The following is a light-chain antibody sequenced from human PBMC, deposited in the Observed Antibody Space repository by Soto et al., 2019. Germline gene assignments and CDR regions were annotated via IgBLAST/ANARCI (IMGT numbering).Light chain of an antibody. Sequence: EIVLTQSPATLSLSPGERATLSCRASQSISSYLAWYQQKSGQPPRLLMYDASKSATGIPARFSGSGSGTDFTLTISSLETEDFAIYYCQQRSDWPSTFGRGTKLEIK. CDR2: DAS. V-gene: IGKV3-11*01. J-gene: IGKJ2*02. CDR3: QQRSDWPST. CDR1: QSISSY.